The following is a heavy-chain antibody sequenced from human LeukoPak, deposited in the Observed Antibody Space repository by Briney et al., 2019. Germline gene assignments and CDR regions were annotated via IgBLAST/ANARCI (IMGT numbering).Heavy chain of an antibody. J-gene: IGHJ4*02. CDR3: ARGRDGYNWIDY. Sequence: GRALRLSCAASGFTFSSCGMHWVRQAPGKGLEGVAVIWYDGTNKYYADSVKGRFTISRDNSKNTLYLQMNSLRAEDTAVYYCARGRDGYNWIDYWGQGTLVTVSS. CDR2: IWYDGTNK. V-gene: IGHV3-33*01. CDR1: GFTFSSCG. D-gene: IGHD5-24*01.